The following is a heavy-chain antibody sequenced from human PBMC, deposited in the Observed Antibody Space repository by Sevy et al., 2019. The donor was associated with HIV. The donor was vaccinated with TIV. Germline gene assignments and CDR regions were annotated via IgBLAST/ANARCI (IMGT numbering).Heavy chain of an antibody. D-gene: IGHD2-21*01. CDR2: IDQDGSQK. V-gene: IGHV3-7*01. CDR1: GFTFTDYF. CDR3: ARELWPGDY. Sequence: GGSLRLSCAASGFTFTDYFMGWVHQAPGKGLEWVANIDQDGSQKNYVDPVKGRFTISRDKAKNSVYLQMNRLRVDDTAVYYCARELWPGDYWGQGTLVTVSS. J-gene: IGHJ4*02.